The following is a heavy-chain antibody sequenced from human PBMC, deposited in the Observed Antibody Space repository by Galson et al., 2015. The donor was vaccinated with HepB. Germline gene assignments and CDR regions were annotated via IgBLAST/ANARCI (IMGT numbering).Heavy chain of an antibody. CDR2: IQYDGSNK. CDR3: ADARQEVDY. Sequence: SLRLSCAASGLTFSNYAMSWVRQAPGKGLEWVSVIQYDGSNKYYADSVKGRFTISRDNSKNTLYLQMNSLRPEDTAVYYCADARQEVDYWGQGTLVTVSS. J-gene: IGHJ4*02. V-gene: IGHV3-30*03. CDR1: GLTFSNYA.